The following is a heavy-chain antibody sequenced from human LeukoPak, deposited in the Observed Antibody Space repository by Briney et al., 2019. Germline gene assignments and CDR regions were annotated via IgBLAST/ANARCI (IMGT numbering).Heavy chain of an antibody. CDR3: ARDGIYDSSGYHLGY. CDR1: GGTFSSYA. D-gene: IGHD3-22*01. V-gene: IGHV1-69*04. Sequence: GASVNVSCKASGGTFSSYAISWVRQAPGQGLEWMGRIIPILGIANYAQKFQGRVTITADKSTSTAYMELSSLRSEDTAVYYCARDGIYDSSGYHLGYWGQGTLVTVSS. CDR2: IIPILGIA. J-gene: IGHJ4*02.